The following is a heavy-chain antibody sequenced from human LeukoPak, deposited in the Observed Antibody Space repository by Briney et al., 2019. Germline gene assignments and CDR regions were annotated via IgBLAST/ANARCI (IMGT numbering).Heavy chain of an antibody. CDR2: IIPIFGTA. CDR1: GGTFSSYA. D-gene: IGHD3-10*01. CDR3: ARARATYYGSGSYYKGGFDY. Sequence: GASVKVSCKASGGTFSSYAISWVRQAPGQGLEWMGGIIPIFGTANYAQKFQGRVTITADESTSTAYMELSSLRSEDTAVYYCARARATYYGSGSYYKGGFDYWGQGTLVTVSS. J-gene: IGHJ4*02. V-gene: IGHV1-69*13.